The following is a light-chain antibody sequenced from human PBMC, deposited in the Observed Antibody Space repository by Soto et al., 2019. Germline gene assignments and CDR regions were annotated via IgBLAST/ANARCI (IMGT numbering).Light chain of an antibody. CDR2: AAS. V-gene: IGKV3-20*01. Sequence: EIVFTQSPGTVSLSPGERANLCCRASQSVSSSYLVWHQHKPGQAPTLLIYAASRRATGIPDRFSGSGSGTDFNLTISRLEPEDFAVYYCQQYGSSPWTFGQGTKVDIK. CDR3: QQYGSSPWT. CDR1: QSVSSSY. J-gene: IGKJ1*01.